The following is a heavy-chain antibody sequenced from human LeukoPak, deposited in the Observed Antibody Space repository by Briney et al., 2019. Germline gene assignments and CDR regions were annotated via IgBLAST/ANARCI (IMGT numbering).Heavy chain of an antibody. Sequence: GGSLRLSCAASGFTFSSYWMSWVRQAPGKGLEWVANIKQDGSEKYYVDSVKGRFTISRDNAKNSLYLQMNSLRAEDTAVYYCAKGRGVGANNWFDPWGQGTLVTVSS. V-gene: IGHV3-7*01. CDR3: AKGRGVGANNWFDP. CDR2: IKQDGSEK. D-gene: IGHD1-26*01. J-gene: IGHJ5*02. CDR1: GFTFSSYW.